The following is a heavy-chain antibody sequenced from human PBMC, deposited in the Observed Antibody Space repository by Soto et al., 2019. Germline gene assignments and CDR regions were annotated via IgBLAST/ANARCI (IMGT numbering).Heavy chain of an antibody. CDR3: ARVDTAMVTLDNWFDP. J-gene: IGHJ5*02. Sequence: SETLSLTCAVYGGSFSGYYWSWIRQPPGKGLERIGEINHSGSTNYNPSLKSRVTISVDTSKNQFSLKLSSVTAADTAVYYCARVDTAMVTLDNWFDPWGQGTLVTVSS. D-gene: IGHD5-18*01. V-gene: IGHV4-34*01. CDR1: GGSFSGYY. CDR2: INHSGST.